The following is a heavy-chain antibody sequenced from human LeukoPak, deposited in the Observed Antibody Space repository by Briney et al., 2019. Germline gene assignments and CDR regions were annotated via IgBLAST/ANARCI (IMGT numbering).Heavy chain of an antibody. CDR1: GYTFTSYY. CDR2: INPSGGST. CDR3: TRAGIPGYCSGASCSNWFDP. D-gene: IGHD2-15*01. J-gene: IGHJ5*02. V-gene: IGHV1-46*01. Sequence: ASVKVSCKASGYTFTSYYMHWVRQAPGQGLEWMGIINPSGGSTSYAQKFQGRVTMTRDMSTSTVYMELSSLRSEDTAVYYCTRAGIPGYCSGASCSNWFDPWGQGTLVTVSS.